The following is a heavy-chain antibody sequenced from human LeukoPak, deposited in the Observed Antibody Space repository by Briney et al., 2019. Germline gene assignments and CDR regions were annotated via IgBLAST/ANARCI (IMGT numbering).Heavy chain of an antibody. J-gene: IGHJ4*02. Sequence: ASVKVSCKASGYTFTSYAMNWVRQAPGQGLEWMGWINTNTGNPTCAQGFTGRFVFSLDTSVSTAYLQISSLKAEDTAVYYCARGGRGVVIPRDFDYWGQGTLVTVSS. D-gene: IGHD3-3*01. CDR1: GYTFTSYA. CDR3: ARGGRGVVIPRDFDY. CDR2: INTNTGNP. V-gene: IGHV7-4-1*02.